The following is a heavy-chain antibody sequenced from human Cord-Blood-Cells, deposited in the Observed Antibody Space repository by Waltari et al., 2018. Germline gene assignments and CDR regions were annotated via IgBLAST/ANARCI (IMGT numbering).Heavy chain of an antibody. J-gene: IGHJ4*02. CDR2: INHSGST. D-gene: IGHD7-27*01. CDR3: ARHPPLTGFDY. CDR1: GGSFSGFY. Sequence: VQLQLWSARPVKPLDTLSLTYAVYGGSFSGFYWCWIRQPPGKGLEWIGEINHSGSTNYNPSLKSRVTISVDTSKNQFSLKLSSVTAADTAVYYCARHPPLTGFDYWGQGTLVTVSS. V-gene: IGHV4-34*01.